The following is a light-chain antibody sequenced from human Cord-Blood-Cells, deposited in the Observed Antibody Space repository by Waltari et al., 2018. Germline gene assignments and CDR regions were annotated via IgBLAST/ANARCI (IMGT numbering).Light chain of an antibody. CDR2: AAS. CDR1: QSISSY. CDR3: QQSYSTLTWT. J-gene: IGKJ1*01. V-gene: IGKV1-39*01. Sequence: IQMTQSPSSLSASVGDRVTITCRASQSISSYLNWYEHKPGKDPKLLIYAASSLQSGVPSRFSGSGSGTDFTLTISSLQPEDFATDYCQQSYSTLTWTFGQGTKVEIK.